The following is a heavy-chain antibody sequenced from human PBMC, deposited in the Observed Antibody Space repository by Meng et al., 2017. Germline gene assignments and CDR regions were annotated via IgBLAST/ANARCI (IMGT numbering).Heavy chain of an antibody. V-gene: IGHV4-34*01. D-gene: IGHD2-15*01. Sequence: QGQLQQVGAGLLKPSETLSLTCAVYGGSFSGYYWSWIRQPPGKGLEWIGEINHSGSTNYNPSLKSRVTISVDTSKNQFSLKLSSVTAADTAVYYCARFYCSGGSCRDYWGQGTLVTVSS. CDR3: ARFYCSGGSCRDY. CDR2: INHSGST. J-gene: IGHJ4*02. CDR1: GGSFSGYY.